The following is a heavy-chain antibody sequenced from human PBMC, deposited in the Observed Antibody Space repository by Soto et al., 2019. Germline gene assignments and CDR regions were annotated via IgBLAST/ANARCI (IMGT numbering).Heavy chain of an antibody. CDR1: GYTFTSYD. CDR3: ARERSSSKRFDP. Sequence: QVQLVQSGAEVKKPGASVKVSCKASGYTFTSYDINWVRQATGQGLEWMGWMNPNSGNTGYAQKFQGRVTMTRNTSISTAYMELSSLRSEEPAVYYCARERSSSKRFDPWGQGTLVTVSS. J-gene: IGHJ5*02. CDR2: MNPNSGNT. V-gene: IGHV1-8*01. D-gene: IGHD3-16*02.